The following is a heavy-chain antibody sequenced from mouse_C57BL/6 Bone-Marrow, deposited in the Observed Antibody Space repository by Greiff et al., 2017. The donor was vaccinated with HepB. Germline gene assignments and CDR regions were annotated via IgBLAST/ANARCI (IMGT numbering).Heavy chain of an antibody. V-gene: IGHV1-19*01. CDR2: INPYNGGT. Sequence: VQLKQSGPVLVKPGASVKMSCKASGYTFTDYYMNWVKQSHGKSLEWIGVINPYNGGTSYNQKFKGKATLTVDKSSSTAYMELNSLTSEDSAVYYCARERRSYFDYWGQGTTLTVSS. CDR3: ARERRSYFDY. J-gene: IGHJ2*01. CDR1: GYTFTDYY.